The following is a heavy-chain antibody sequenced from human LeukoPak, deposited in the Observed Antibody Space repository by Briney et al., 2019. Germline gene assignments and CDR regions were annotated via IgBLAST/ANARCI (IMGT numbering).Heavy chain of an antibody. D-gene: IGHD1-1*01. V-gene: IGHV4-59*08. CDR2: IHYSGNT. J-gene: IGHJ4*02. Sequence: SETLSLTCTVSGGSISSYYWSWMRQPPGKGLEWIGYIHYSGNTNYNPSLKSRVTISVDTSKNQFSLKLSSVTAADTAVYYCARMLQLELRFDYWGQGTLVTVSS. CDR3: ARMLQLELRFDY. CDR1: GGSISSYY.